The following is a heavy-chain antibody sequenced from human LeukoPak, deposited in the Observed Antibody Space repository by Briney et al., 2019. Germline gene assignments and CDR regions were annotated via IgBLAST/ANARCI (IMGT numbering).Heavy chain of an antibody. J-gene: IGHJ4*02. CDR1: GFTFRSYA. Sequence: GGSLRLSCAASGFTFRSYAMTWVRQAPGKGLEWVSVITGSGGSTYYADSVKGRFTISRDNSKDTLYLQMNIRADDTAVYYFAKSVSRNIAAGLDYWGQGTLVTVSS. CDR2: ITGSGGST. V-gene: IGHV3-23*01. D-gene: IGHD6-13*01. CDR3: AKSVSRNIAAGLDY.